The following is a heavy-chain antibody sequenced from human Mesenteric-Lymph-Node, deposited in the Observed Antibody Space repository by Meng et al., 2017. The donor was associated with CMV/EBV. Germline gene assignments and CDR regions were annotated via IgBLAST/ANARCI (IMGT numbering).Heavy chain of an antibody. Sequence: GGSLRLSRAASGFTFEEYAMHWVRQAPGKGLEWVSGITWNSGSIAYADSVKGRFTISRDNAKKSLYLQMNSLRTEDMALYYCAKGRYWGFFDSWGQGILVTVTS. CDR3: AKGRYWGFFDS. V-gene: IGHV3-9*03. D-gene: IGHD2-21*01. J-gene: IGHJ4*02. CDR2: ITWNSGSI. CDR1: GFTFEEYA.